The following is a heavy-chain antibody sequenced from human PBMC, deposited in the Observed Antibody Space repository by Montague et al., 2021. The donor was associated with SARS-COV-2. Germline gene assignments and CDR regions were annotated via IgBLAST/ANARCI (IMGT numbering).Heavy chain of an antibody. CDR1: GLTFSNYE. Sequence: SLRLSCAASGLTFSNYEMHWVRQAPGKGLEWLSYISTSGSLIYYADSVKGRSTISRDNAKNALYLQLDSLTAADTAVYYCARDGDSSYYDSLTGFYQYFEYWGQGTLVTVSS. V-gene: IGHV3-48*03. J-gene: IGHJ4*02. CDR3: ARDGDSSYYDSLTGFYQYFEY. D-gene: IGHD3-9*01. CDR2: ISTSGSLI.